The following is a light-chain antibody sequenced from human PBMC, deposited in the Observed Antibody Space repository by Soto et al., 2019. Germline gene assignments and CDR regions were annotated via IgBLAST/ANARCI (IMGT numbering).Light chain of an antibody. J-gene: IGKJ1*01. Sequence: EIVLTQSPGTQSLSPGERATLSCRASEIVSTSYLAWYEQKPGQAPRLLIYGTSTRAAGTPDRFSGSGSGTDFTLTITRVEPEDFAVFYCHQYGSSPWTFGQGTRVEIK. CDR2: GTS. V-gene: IGKV3-20*01. CDR1: EIVSTSY. CDR3: HQYGSSPWT.